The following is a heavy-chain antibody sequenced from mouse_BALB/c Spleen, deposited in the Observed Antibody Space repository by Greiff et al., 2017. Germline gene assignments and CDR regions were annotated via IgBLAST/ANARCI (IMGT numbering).Heavy chain of an antibody. Sequence: QVQLQQPGAELVKPGASVKLSCKASGYTFTSYWMHWVKQRPGQGLEWIGEINPSNGRTNYNEKFKSKATLTVDKSSSTAYMQLSSLTSEDSAVYYCARSVYYLYAMDYWGQGTSVTVSS. D-gene: IGHD2-1*01. V-gene: IGHV1S81*02. CDR3: ARSVYYLYAMDY. J-gene: IGHJ4*01. CDR1: GYTFTSYW. CDR2: INPSNGRT.